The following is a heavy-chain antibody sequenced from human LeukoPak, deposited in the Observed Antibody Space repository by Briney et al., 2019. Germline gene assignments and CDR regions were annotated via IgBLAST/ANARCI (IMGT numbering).Heavy chain of an antibody. Sequence: SETLSLTCAVSGGSISSSNWWSWVRQPPGKGLEWIGEIHHSGRTNYNPSLKSRVTISVDKSKNQFSLKLSSVTAADTAVYYCARVNSISYYYDSSGSYFDYWGQGTLVTVSS. V-gene: IGHV4-4*02. D-gene: IGHD3-22*01. CDR1: GGSISSSNW. CDR2: IHHSGRT. J-gene: IGHJ4*02. CDR3: ARVNSISYYYDSSGSYFDY.